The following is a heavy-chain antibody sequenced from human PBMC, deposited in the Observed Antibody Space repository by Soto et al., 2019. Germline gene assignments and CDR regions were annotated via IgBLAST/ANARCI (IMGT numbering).Heavy chain of an antibody. D-gene: IGHD3-10*01. J-gene: IGHJ1*01. V-gene: IGHV3-23*01. CDR1: GFTFSSYA. Sequence: EVQLLESGGGLVQPGGSLRLSCAASGFTFSSYAMSWVRQAPGKGLEWVSAISGSGGSTYYADSVKGRFTISRDNSKNTLYLQMNSLRAEDTAVYYCAKDRYYGSGSEDEYFQHWGQGTLVTVSS. CDR3: AKDRYYGSGSEDEYFQH. CDR2: ISGSGGST.